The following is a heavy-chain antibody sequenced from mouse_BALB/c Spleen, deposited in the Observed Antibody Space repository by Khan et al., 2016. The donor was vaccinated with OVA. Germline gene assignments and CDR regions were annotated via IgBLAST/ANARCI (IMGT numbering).Heavy chain of an antibody. J-gene: IGHJ2*01. CDR3: ERRGLRYDFDY. Sequence: QVQLQQSGAELAKPAASVKMSCKASGYTFINYWIFWVKQSPAQGLVWIGYINPSTGYTEYNQNFKDKATLTADKSSRKAYMQLSSLTSEDSAVFYCERRGLRYDFDYWGQGTTLTVSS. D-gene: IGHD1-1*01. CDR1: GYTFINYW. V-gene: IGHV1-7*01. CDR2: INPSTGYT.